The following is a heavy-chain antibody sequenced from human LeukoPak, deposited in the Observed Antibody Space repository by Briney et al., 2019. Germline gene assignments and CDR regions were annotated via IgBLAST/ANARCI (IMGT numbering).Heavy chain of an antibody. V-gene: IGHV1-8*01. Sequence: ASVKVSCKASGYTFSNYDINWVRQATGQGLEWMGWMGSNSGDTGYAQKFQDRVTMTRDTFISTAYMELNNVRSEDTAVYYCVRGPPNWGFDYWGQGTLVTVSS. CDR3: VRGPPNWGFDY. J-gene: IGHJ4*02. CDR2: MGSNSGDT. D-gene: IGHD7-27*01. CDR1: GYTFSNYD.